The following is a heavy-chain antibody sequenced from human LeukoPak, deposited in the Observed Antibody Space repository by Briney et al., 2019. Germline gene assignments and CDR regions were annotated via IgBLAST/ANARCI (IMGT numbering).Heavy chain of an antibody. CDR3: ARQSRRYSYVEQYNWFDP. CDR1: GGSISSSSYY. D-gene: IGHD5-18*01. Sequence: SETLSLTCTVSGGSISSSSYYWGWIRQPPGKGLEWIGSIYYSGSTYYNPSLKSRVTISVDTSKNQFSLKLSSVTAADTAVYYCARQSRRYSYVEQYNWFDPWGQGTLVTVSS. V-gene: IGHV4-39*01. J-gene: IGHJ5*02. CDR2: IYYSGST.